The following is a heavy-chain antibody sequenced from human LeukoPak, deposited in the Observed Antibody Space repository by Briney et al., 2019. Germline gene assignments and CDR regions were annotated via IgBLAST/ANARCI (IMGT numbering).Heavy chain of an antibody. D-gene: IGHD2-21*02. Sequence: GGSLRLSCAASGFTFSGSAIHWVRQASGKGLEWVGRVRGKATSYATAYAASVKGRFTISRDDSQNTAYLQMNSLQTEDTAVYYCSRHVNGDCGLGSWGQGTLVTVSS. CDR3: SRHVNGDCGLGS. J-gene: IGHJ4*02. CDR2: VRGKATSYAT. V-gene: IGHV3-73*01. CDR1: GFTFSGSA.